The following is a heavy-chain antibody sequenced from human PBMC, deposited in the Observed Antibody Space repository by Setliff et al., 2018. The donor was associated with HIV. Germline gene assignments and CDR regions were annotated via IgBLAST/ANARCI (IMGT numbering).Heavy chain of an antibody. Sequence: SETLSLTCDVSGFSMSNFYYWGWIRQPPEKGLEWIGSVYHRGGTYYKPSLKGRVTISIDSSKSQISLNVTSVTAADTAVYYCTRRDVSTLWFGQFDYWGQGILVTVSS. D-gene: IGHD3-10*01. CDR3: TRRDVSTLWFGQFDY. J-gene: IGHJ4*02. CDR1: GFSMSNFYY. V-gene: IGHV4-38-2*01. CDR2: VYHRGGT.